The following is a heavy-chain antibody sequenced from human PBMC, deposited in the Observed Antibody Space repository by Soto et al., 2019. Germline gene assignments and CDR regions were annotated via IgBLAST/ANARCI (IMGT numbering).Heavy chain of an antibody. CDR3: APDDYTYGVS. CDR1: RFSFKDYF. V-gene: IGHV3-11*01. J-gene: IGHJ5*02. D-gene: IGHD5-18*01. Sequence: QVHLVESGGGLVKSGDSLRLSCAASRFSFKDYFMSWIRQAPGKGLEWISYIGTYGNTIYYADSVKGRFVISRDDTTNTLYRQMDSLRAGDTAVYYCAPDDYTYGVSWGQGTLVTVSS. CDR2: IGTYGNTI.